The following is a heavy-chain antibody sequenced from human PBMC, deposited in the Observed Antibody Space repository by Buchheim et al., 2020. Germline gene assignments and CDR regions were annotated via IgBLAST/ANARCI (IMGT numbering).Heavy chain of an antibody. CDR3: VRDEVGINDFDL. V-gene: IGHV3-48*01. J-gene: IGHJ4*02. CDR1: GFIFSTYA. CDR2: IGPSTRDI. D-gene: IGHD1-26*01. Sequence: EVQLVESGGGLVQPGGSLRLSCAASGFIFSTYAMNWVRQAPGKGLEWVSHIGPSTRDIYYADAVKGRFTIPRDNADNSLYLQMNSLRAEDTAVYYCVRDEVGINDFDLWGQGTL.